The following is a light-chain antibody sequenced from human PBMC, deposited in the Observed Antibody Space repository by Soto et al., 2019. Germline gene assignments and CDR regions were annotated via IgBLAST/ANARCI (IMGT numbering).Light chain of an antibody. J-gene: IGKJ3*01. CDR1: QSVSSY. CDR3: QQRTNWPRSFT. Sequence: EIVLTQSPATLSLSPGERATLSCRASQSVSSYLAWYQQKPGQAPRLLIYDTSKRATGIPARFSGSGSGTDFPLTISSLDPEDFAVYYCQQRTNWPRSFTFGPGTKVDIK. V-gene: IGKV3-11*01. CDR2: DTS.